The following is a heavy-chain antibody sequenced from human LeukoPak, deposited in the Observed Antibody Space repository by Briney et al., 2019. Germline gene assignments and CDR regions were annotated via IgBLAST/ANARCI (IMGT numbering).Heavy chain of an antibody. V-gene: IGHV4-39*05. CDR2: IYYSGST. CDR3: ATDIAAAADY. CDR1: GGSISSSSYY. D-gene: IGHD6-13*01. Sequence: PSETPSLTCTVSGGSISSSSYYWGWIRQPPGKGLEWIGSIYYSGSTYYNPSLKSRVTISVDTSKNQFSLKLSSVTAADTAVYYCATDIAAAADYWGQGTLVTVSS. J-gene: IGHJ4*02.